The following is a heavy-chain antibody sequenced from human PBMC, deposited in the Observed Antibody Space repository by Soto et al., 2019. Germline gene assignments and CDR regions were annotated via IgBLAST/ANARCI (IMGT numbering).Heavy chain of an antibody. J-gene: IGHJ4*02. V-gene: IGHV4-31*03. CDR1: GGSISSGGYC. Sequence: TLSLTCTVSGGSISSGGYCFIGMGQRPGKGLEWIGYIYNSGSTHYSSSLKSRLNISGDTSKNQFSLKLTSVTAADTAVYFCARATRDYGDYGYFDSWGQGTLVTSPQ. D-gene: IGHD4-17*01. CDR2: IYNSGST. CDR3: ARATRDYGDYGYFDS.